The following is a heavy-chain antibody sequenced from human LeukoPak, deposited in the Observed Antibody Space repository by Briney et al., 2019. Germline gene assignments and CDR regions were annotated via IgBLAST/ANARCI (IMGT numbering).Heavy chain of an antibody. CDR3: ARSGYFDY. V-gene: IGHV3-23*01. D-gene: IGHD2-15*01. CDR2: ISGTGGTT. Sequence: GGSLRLSCAASGFIFRSFAMSWVRQAPGKGLEWVSIISGTGGTTYYADSVKGWFTISRDNAKNSLYLQMNSLRAEDTAVYYCARSGYFDYWGQGTLVTVSS. CDR1: GFIFRSFA. J-gene: IGHJ4*02.